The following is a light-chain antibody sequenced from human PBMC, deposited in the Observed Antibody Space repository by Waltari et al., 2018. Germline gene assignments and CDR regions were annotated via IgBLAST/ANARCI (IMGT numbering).Light chain of an antibody. J-gene: IGLJ3*02. CDR1: SSDVGAYNY. V-gene: IGLV2-14*03. CDR3: SSSTSSTTRV. CDR2: DVR. Sequence: QSALTQPASVSASPGQSITISCTGTSSDVGAYNYVSWYQQHPGKTPKLIIYDVRIRPSGVSNRCSVSKSGNTASLTISGLQADDEADYYCSSSTSSTTRVFGGGTRLTVL.